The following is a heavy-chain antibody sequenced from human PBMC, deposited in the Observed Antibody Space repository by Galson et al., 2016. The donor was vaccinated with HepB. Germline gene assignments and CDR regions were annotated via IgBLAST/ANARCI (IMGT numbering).Heavy chain of an antibody. V-gene: IGHV4-59*01. CDR2: IYNLGST. J-gene: IGHJ3*01. CDR3: ARLTSGPLSPSFDL. CDR1: GASITTYF. Sequence: ETLSLTCTVPGASITTYFWTWIRQSPEKGLAWIGFIYNLGSTDYNTSLKSRVTISGDTPKNQLSLRLNMVTTADTAVYYCARLTSGPLSPSFDLWGQGTMVTVSS. D-gene: IGHD4-11*01.